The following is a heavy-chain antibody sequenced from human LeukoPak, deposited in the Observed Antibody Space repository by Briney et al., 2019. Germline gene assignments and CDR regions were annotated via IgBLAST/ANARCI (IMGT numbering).Heavy chain of an antibody. J-gene: IGHJ2*01. CDR1: GGSISNTNW. Sequence: SETLSLTCGVSGGSISNTNWWTWVRQPPGKGLEWIGEIYHSGSTNYNPSLKSRVTISVDKSKNQFSLKLSSVTAADTAVYYCARDGDYGDYVAYWYFDLWGRGTLVTVSS. D-gene: IGHD4-17*01. CDR2: IYHSGST. CDR3: ARDGDYGDYVAYWYFDL. V-gene: IGHV4/OR15-8*01.